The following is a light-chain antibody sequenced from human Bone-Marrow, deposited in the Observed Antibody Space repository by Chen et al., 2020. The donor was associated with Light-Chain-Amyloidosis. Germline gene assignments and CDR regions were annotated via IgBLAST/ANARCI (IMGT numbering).Light chain of an antibody. CDR2: RDT. V-gene: IGLV3-25*03. CDR3: QSADSSGTYEVI. CDR1: DFPTKY. Sequence: SYELTQPPSVSVSPGQTARITCSGDDFPTKYAYWYQQKPGQAPVLGIHRDTERPSGISERFSGSRSGTTATLTISGVQAEDEADYHCQSADSSGTYEVIFGGGTKLTVL. J-gene: IGLJ2*01.